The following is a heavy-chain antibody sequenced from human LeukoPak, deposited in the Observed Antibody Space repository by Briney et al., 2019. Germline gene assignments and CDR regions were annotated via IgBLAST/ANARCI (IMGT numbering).Heavy chain of an antibody. D-gene: IGHD3-22*01. V-gene: IGHV3-21*01. Sequence: GGSLRLSCAASGFTFSSYSMNWVRQAPGEGLEWVSSISSSSSYIYYADSVKGRFTISRDNAKNSLYLQMNSLRAEDTAVYYCAKILDYYDSSDYWGQGTLVTVSS. CDR2: ISSSSSYI. CDR3: AKILDYYDSSDY. J-gene: IGHJ4*02. CDR1: GFTFSSYS.